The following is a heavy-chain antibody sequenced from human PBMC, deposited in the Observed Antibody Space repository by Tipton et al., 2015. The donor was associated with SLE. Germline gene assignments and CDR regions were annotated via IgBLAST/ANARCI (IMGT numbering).Heavy chain of an antibody. Sequence: SLRLSCAASGFTFSTYGIHWVRQAPGKGLEWVSSISGASNYINYADSMKGRFTISRDNAKNSLYLQMTSLRVEDTAIYYYARDYGDSNFDYWGQGTLVTVSS. CDR3: ARDYGDSNFDY. D-gene: IGHD4-17*01. CDR2: ISGASNYI. J-gene: IGHJ4*02. CDR1: GFTFSTYG. V-gene: IGHV3-21*01.